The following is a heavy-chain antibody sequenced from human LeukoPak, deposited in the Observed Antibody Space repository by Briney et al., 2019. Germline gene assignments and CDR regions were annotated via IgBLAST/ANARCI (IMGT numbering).Heavy chain of an antibody. D-gene: IGHD2-21*02. CDR1: EFNFFSYG. V-gene: IGHV3-74*01. J-gene: IGHJ4*01. CDR3: ARELPREVTLDY. CDR2: IFTDGTTT. Sequence: GGSLRLSCVASEFNFFSYGMQWVRQAPGKGLVWVSRIFTDGTTTSYADSVKGRFTISRDNAKNTLYLQMNSLRAEDTAVYYCARELPREVTLDYWGQGTLVTVSP.